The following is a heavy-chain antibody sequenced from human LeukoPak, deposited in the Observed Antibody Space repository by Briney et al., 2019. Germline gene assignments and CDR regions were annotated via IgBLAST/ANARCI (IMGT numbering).Heavy chain of an antibody. CDR1: GGSSRSNY. Sequence: SETLSLTCTVSGGSSRSNYWSWIRQPAGKGLEWIGRIYDSGSTNYNPSLKSRVTMSVDTSKNQFSLKLRSVAAADTAVYYCARTMGSSYYFDYWGQGTLATVSS. CDR2: IYDSGST. V-gene: IGHV4-4*07. CDR3: ARTMGSSYYFDY. D-gene: IGHD6-6*01. J-gene: IGHJ4*02.